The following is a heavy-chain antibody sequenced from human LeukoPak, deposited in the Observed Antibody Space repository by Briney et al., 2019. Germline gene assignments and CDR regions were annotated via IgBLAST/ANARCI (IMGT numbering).Heavy chain of an antibody. D-gene: IGHD4-17*01. J-gene: IGHJ4*02. CDR2: IYSGGST. Sequence: GGSLRLSCAASGFTVSSNYMSWVRQAPGRGLEWVSVIYSGGSTYYADSVKGRFTISRDNSNNTLFLQMKSLRAEDTAVYYCAREVDGDYYFDYWGQGTLVTVSS. V-gene: IGHV3-66*02. CDR1: GFTVSSNY. CDR3: AREVDGDYYFDY.